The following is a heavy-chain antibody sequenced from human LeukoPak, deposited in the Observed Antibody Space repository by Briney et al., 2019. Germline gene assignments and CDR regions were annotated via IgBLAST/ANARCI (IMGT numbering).Heavy chain of an antibody. Sequence: SQTLSLTSTVSGGSISSGSYYWSWIRQPDGKGLEWIGRIYTRGSTNYNPSLRSRVTISVDTSKNQFSPKLSSVTAADTAVYYCARDPYSSYIDAFDIWGQGTMVTVSS. D-gene: IGHD4-11*01. V-gene: IGHV4-61*02. CDR2: IYTRGST. CDR1: GGSISSGSYY. CDR3: ARDPYSSYIDAFDI. J-gene: IGHJ3*02.